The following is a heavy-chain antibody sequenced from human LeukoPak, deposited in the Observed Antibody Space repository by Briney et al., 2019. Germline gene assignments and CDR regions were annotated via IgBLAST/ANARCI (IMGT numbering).Heavy chain of an antibody. J-gene: IGHJ5*02. Sequence: GGSLRLSCAASGFTFSSYSMNWVRQAPGKGLEWVSYISSSSSTIYYTDSMKGRFTISRDNSKNTLYLQMNSLRAEDTAVYYCAKDRGSELDPWGQGTLVTVSS. CDR1: GFTFSSYS. D-gene: IGHD6-25*01. V-gene: IGHV3-48*01. CDR2: ISSSSSTI. CDR3: AKDRGSELDP.